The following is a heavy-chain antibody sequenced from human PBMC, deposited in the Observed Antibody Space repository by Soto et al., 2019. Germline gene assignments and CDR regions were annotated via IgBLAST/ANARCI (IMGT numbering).Heavy chain of an antibody. J-gene: IGHJ4*02. D-gene: IGHD6-19*01. CDR3: ARDLSSRWYYYDY. Sequence: QVQLQESGPGLVKPSETLSLACTVSDGSISSYYWSWIRQPPGKGLEWIGYIYYSGSTNYNPSLKSRVTISVDTSKNQFSLKLSSVTAADTAVYYCARDLSSRWYYYDYWGQGTLVTVSS. V-gene: IGHV4-59*01. CDR1: DGSISSYY. CDR2: IYYSGST.